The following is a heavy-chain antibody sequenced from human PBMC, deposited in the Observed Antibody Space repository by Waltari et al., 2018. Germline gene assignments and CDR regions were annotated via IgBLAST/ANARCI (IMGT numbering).Heavy chain of an antibody. CDR2: INGDGSEK. V-gene: IGHV3-7*04. CDR1: GFTFSSHW. J-gene: IGHJ4*02. Sequence: EVQLVESGGGLVQPGGSLRVSWAASGFTFSSHWMTWVRQAPGKGLEWVANINGDGSEKYYVDSVKARFTISRDNAKNSLYLQMDSLRAEDTAVYYCARADYGGTADFDYWGQGTLVTVSS. D-gene: IGHD4-17*01. CDR3: ARADYGGTADFDY.